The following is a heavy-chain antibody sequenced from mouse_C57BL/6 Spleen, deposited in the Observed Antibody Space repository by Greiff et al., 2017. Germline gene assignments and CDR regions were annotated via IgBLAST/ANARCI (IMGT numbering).Heavy chain of an antibody. D-gene: IGHD4-1*01. J-gene: IGHJ3*01. CDR2: INPNNGGT. V-gene: IGHV1-18*01. CDR3: ARRGDWDENRTAGFAY. Sequence: EVQLVESGPELVKPGASVKIPCKASGYTFTDYNMDWVKQSHGKSLEWIGDINPNNGGTIYNQKFKGKATLTVDKSSSTAYMELRSLTSEDTAVYYCARRGDWDENRTAGFAYWGQGTLVTVSA. CDR1: GYTFTDYN.